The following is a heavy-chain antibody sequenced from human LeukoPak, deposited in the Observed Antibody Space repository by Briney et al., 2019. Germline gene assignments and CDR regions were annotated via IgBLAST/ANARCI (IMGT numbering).Heavy chain of an antibody. Sequence: PGGSLRLSCAASGFTFSSHSMNWVRQAPGKGLEWVSSISSSSSYIYYADSVKGRFTISRDNAKNSLYLQMNSLRAEDTAVYYCARDFPAYYYDSSGYKKDFDYWGQGTLVTVSS. CDR2: ISSSSSYI. CDR3: ARDFPAYYYDSSGYKKDFDY. D-gene: IGHD3-22*01. V-gene: IGHV3-21*01. CDR1: GFTFSSHS. J-gene: IGHJ4*02.